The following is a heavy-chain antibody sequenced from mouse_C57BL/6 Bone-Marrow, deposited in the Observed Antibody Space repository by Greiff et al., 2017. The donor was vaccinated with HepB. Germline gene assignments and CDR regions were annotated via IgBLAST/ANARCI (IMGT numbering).Heavy chain of an antibody. V-gene: IGHV5-9-1*02. Sequence: EVKLMESGEGLVKPGGSLKLSCAASGFTFSSYAMSWVRQTPEKRLEWVAYISSGGDYIYYADTVKGRFTISRDNARNTLYLQMSSLKSEDTAMYYCTRLRGWLLLYFDVWGTGTTVTVSS. J-gene: IGHJ1*03. D-gene: IGHD2-3*01. CDR1: GFTFSSYA. CDR2: ISSGGDYI. CDR3: TRLRGWLLLYFDV.